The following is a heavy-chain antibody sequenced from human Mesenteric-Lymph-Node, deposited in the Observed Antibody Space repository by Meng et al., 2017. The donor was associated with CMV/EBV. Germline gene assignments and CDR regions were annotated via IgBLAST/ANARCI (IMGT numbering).Heavy chain of an antibody. J-gene: IGHJ5*02. CDR3: ATGKRSWFDP. V-gene: IGHV5-51*01. Sequence: PFHASVSSFPTSWIGWLRRLPGKGLEWMGILYPGDSVTTYSPSFQGQVTISADKSISTAYLQWSSLKASDTAMYFCATGKRSWFDPWGQGTLVTVSS. CDR1: VSSFPTSW. CDR2: LYPGDSVT.